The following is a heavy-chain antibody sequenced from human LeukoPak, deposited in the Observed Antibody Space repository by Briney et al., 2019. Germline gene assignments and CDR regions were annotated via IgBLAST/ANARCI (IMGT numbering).Heavy chain of an antibody. D-gene: IGHD3-22*01. CDR1: GGSVSTTSYF. CDR3: ARHGLIRNAFDI. J-gene: IGHJ3*02. V-gene: IGHV4-39*01. Sequence: SETLSLTCTVSGGSVSTTSYFWAWIRQPPGKGLEWIGNIYHNGITYYNVSLKSRLTMSVDPSKNQFSMKLSSVTAADMAVYFCARHGLIRNAFDIWGQGTMVTVSS. CDR2: IYHNGIT.